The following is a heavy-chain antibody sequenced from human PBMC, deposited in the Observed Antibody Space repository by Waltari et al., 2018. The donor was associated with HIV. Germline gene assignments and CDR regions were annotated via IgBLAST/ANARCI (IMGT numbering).Heavy chain of an antibody. CDR2: IHHSGRT. Sequence: QVQLQQWGVGQLRPSDTLSLTCAVYGVSISPYHWDWIRQSPEHGLQWIGEIHHSGRTNYNPSLKSRLTLSVDTSKKQLSLRLTSVTAADTATYYCARWGRGTSSANDYSGFDIWGQGIMVIVSS. CDR1: GVSISPYH. V-gene: IGHV4-34*02. J-gene: IGHJ3*02. D-gene: IGHD1-1*01. CDR3: ARWGRGTSSANDYSGFDI.